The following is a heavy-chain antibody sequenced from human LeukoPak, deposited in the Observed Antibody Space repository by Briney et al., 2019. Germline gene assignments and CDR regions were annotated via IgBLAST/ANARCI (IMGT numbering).Heavy chain of an antibody. D-gene: IGHD2-2*01. V-gene: IGHV1-18*01. CDR3: ARESPANDAFDI. CDR2: ISAYNGST. J-gene: IGHJ3*02. Sequence: ASVKVSCKASGYTFTSYGISWVRQAPGQGLEWMGWISAYNGSTNYAQKLQGRVTMTTDTSTSTAYMELRSLRSDDTAVYYCARESPANDAFDIWGQGTMVTVSS. CDR1: GYTFTSYG.